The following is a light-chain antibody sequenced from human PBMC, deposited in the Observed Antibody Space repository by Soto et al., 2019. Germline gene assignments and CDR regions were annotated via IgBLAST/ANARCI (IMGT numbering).Light chain of an antibody. Sequence: DIQMTQSPSPLSASVGDRVTITCRASQSISSWLAWYQQKPGKAPKLLIYDASSLESGVPSRFSGSGSGTEFTLTISSLQPDDVATYYCQQYNSYSGTFGQGTKVDIK. J-gene: IGKJ1*01. CDR1: QSISSW. V-gene: IGKV1-5*01. CDR3: QQYNSYSGT. CDR2: DAS.